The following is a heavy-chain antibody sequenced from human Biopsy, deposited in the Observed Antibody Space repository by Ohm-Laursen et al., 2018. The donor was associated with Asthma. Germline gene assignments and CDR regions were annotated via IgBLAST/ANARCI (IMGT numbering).Heavy chain of an antibody. D-gene: IGHD3-10*01. CDR1: GFTFSSYG. V-gene: IGHV3-33*05. CDR2: MSYDGSIK. Sequence: SLRLSCAASGFTFSSYGMDWVRQAPVKGLEWVALMSYDGSIKDYADSVKGRFTISRDNSMNTLYLHMNSLRVEDTAVYYCARGLDYSGRSGFDYWGQGTLVTVSS. CDR3: ARGLDYSGRSGFDY. J-gene: IGHJ4*02.